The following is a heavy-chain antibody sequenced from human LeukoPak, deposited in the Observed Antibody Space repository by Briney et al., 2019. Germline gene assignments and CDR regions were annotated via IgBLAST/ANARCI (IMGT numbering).Heavy chain of an antibody. J-gene: IGHJ4*02. CDR3: ARIWSSVNYYFDY. Sequence: TPSETLSLTCTVSSGSVSSGSYYWSWIRQPPGKGLEWIGYVYYSGSTHCNPSLKSRVTISIDTSKNQFSLKLSSVTAADTAVYFCARIWSSVNYYFDYWGQGTVVTVSP. D-gene: IGHD6-19*01. CDR2: VYYSGST. V-gene: IGHV4-61*01. CDR1: SGSVSSGSYY.